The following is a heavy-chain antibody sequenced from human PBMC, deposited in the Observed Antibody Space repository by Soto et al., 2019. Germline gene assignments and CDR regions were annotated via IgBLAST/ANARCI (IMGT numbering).Heavy chain of an antibody. CDR3: ARVHCSGGSCYHPTYYYYMDV. Sequence: ASVKVSCKASGYTLTGYYMHWVRQAPGQGLEWMGLINPNSGGTNYAQKFQGWVTMTRDTSISTAYMELRSLRSDDTAVYYCARVHCSGGSCYHPTYYYYMDVWGKGTTVTVSS. CDR2: INPNSGGT. J-gene: IGHJ6*03. V-gene: IGHV1-2*04. CDR1: GYTLTGYY. D-gene: IGHD2-15*01.